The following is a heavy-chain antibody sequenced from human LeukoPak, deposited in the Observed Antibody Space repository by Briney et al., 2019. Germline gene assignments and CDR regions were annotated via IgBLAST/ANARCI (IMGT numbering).Heavy chain of an antibody. D-gene: IGHD3-10*01. CDR1: GFTFSDYA. CDR2: ISGGSSGST. Sequence: GGSLRLSCAASGFTFSDYAMSWVRQAPGKGLEWLSVISGGSSGSTYYADSVTGRFTVSRDNSKNTLYLQMNSLRAEDTAVYYCAKDAQPTRGVIIYYFDYWGQGTLVTVSS. J-gene: IGHJ4*02. V-gene: IGHV3-23*01. CDR3: AKDAQPTRGVIIYYFDY.